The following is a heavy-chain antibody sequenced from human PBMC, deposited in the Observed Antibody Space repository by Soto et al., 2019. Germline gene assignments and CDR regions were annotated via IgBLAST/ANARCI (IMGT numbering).Heavy chain of an antibody. CDR2: TYDSGSS. J-gene: IGHJ4*02. D-gene: IGHD3-10*01. V-gene: IGHV4-30-4*01. CDR3: AREKGCIYGPKNFDY. CDR1: GASISSGDYF. Sequence: PSETRSLTCTVSGASISSGDYFWSWVLHSPGKGLEWIGYTYDSGSSYYNPSLQSRVTMSVDTSKNQFSLKLSSVTAADPSVYYCAREKGCIYGPKNFDYWGQGTLVTVSS.